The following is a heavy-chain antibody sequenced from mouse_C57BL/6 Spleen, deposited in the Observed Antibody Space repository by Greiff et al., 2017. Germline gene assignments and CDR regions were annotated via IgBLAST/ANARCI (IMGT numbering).Heavy chain of an antibody. Sequence: VQRVESGAELARPGASVKLSCKASGYTFTSYGISWVKQRPGQGLEWIGEIYPRSGNTYYNEKFKGKATLTADKSSSTAYMELRSLTSEDSAVYFCARSDTTVPYDMDYWGQGTSVTVSS. J-gene: IGHJ4*01. CDR3: ARSDTTVPYDMDY. CDR1: GYTFTSYG. D-gene: IGHD1-1*01. CDR2: IYPRSGNT. V-gene: IGHV1-81*01.